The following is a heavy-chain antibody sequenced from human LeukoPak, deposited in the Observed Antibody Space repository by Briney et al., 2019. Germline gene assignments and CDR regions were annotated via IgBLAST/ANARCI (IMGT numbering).Heavy chain of an antibody. J-gene: IGHJ5*02. CDR2: MNQDGNEK. CDR3: ARYIIVLPGAVVKWFDP. V-gene: IGHV3-7*03. CDR1: GFTFSSYW. D-gene: IGHD2-2*01. Sequence: GGSLRLSCPASGFTFSSYWMSWVRQAPGKGLEWVANMNQDGNEKYYVDSVKGRFTISRDNAKNSLYLQMNSLRAEDTAMYYCARYIIVLPGAVVKWFDPWGQGTLVTVSS.